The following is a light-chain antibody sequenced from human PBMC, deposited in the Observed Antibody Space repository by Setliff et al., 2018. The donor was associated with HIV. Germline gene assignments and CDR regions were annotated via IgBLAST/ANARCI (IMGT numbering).Light chain of an antibody. CDR3: SSYAGSRTFEV. CDR2: EVS. V-gene: IGLV2-14*01. Sequence: SALTQPASVSGSPGQSITISCTGTSSDVGGYNYVSWYQQHPGKAPKLMIYEVSNRPSGVSNRFSGSKSGNTASLTISGLQAEDEADYYCSSYAGSRTFEVFGTGTKGTVL. J-gene: IGLJ1*01. CDR1: SSDVGGYNY.